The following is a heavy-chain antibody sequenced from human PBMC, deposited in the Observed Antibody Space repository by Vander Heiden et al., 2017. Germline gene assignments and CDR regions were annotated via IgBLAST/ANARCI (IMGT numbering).Heavy chain of an antibody. CDR3: AREVVVAATNYGMDV. Sequence: QVQLQESGPGLVKPSETLSLTCTVSGGSIRSHYWTWIRQPPGKGLEWIGYIDYSGSTNYNPSLRRRVTISVDTSKNQFSLKLSSVAAADTAVYYCAREVVVAATNYGMDVWGQGTTVTVSS. D-gene: IGHD2-15*01. CDR2: IDYSGST. CDR1: GGSIRSHY. J-gene: IGHJ6*02. V-gene: IGHV4-59*11.